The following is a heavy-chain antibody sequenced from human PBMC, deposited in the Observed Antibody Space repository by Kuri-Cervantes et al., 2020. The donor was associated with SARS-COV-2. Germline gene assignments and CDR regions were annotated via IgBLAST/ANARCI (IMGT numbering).Heavy chain of an antibody. CDR1: GFTFSDHY. CDR3: ARSLTTTYSF. V-gene: IGHV3-72*01. CDR2: SSNKVYRYTT. D-gene: IGHD4-11*01. J-gene: IGHJ1*01. Sequence: GGSLRLSCATSGFTFSDHYIDWVRQAPGKGLEWVGRSSNKVYRYTTEYATSVKGRFTISRDFSKNSLSLQMDSLTTEDTAVYYCARSLTTTYSFWGQGTVVTVSS.